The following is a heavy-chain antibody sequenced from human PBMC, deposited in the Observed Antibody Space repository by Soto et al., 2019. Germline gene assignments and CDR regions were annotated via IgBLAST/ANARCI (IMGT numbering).Heavy chain of an antibody. CDR1: GSSINSTLYH. CDR3: ARLYTGNYIMYQ. D-gene: IGHD1-26*01. V-gene: IGHV4-39*02. Sequence: WENVALTCSVSGSSINSTLYHCGWIRQSPGKGLEWIGSIHNTGNIFYNPSLKSRVTLSIDTSQSHFSLHLSSVTAADTAVYFCARLYTGNYIMYQWGPGILVTVSS. CDR2: IHNTGNI. J-gene: IGHJ4*02.